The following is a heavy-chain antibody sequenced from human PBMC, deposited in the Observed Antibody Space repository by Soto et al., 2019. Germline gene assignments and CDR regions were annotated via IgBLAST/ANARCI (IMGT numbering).Heavy chain of an antibody. D-gene: IGHD3-22*01. CDR2: IIPIFGTA. Sequence: QVQLVQSGAEVRKPGSSVRVSCKASGGSFNRHTISWVRQAPGQGLEWMGGIIPIFGTANHAQKFQGRVTIIADESTSTGYMELSSLRSDDTAIYYCARGWGYDSTDYYYAYWGQGTLVIVSS. CDR1: GGSFNRHT. V-gene: IGHV1-69*01. CDR3: ARGWGYDSTDYYYAY. J-gene: IGHJ4*02.